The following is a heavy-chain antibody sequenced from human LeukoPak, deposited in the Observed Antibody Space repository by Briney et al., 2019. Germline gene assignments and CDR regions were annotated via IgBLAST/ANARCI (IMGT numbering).Heavy chain of an antibody. CDR1: GFIYGNYW. D-gene: IGHD3-10*01. Sequence: PGGSLRLSCRGSGFIYGNYWMTWVRQAPGKGLEWVANVKQDGRERHYVDSVEGRFTISRDNTQNSVYLQMNGLTAEDTAMYYCARDSYQDYYGRFDPWGQGTLVIVSS. CDR3: ARDSYQDYYGRFDP. J-gene: IGHJ5*02. CDR2: VKQDGRER. V-gene: IGHV3-7*01.